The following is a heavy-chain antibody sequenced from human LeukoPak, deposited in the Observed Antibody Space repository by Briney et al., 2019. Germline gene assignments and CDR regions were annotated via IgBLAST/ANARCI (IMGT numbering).Heavy chain of an antibody. D-gene: IGHD3-22*01. CDR1: GFTFSSYG. CDR3: AKDFGSYYDSSGYYYGIFDY. J-gene: IGHJ4*02. V-gene: IGHV3-30*18. Sequence: GGSLRLSCAASGFTFSSYGMHWVRQAPGKGLEWVAVIPYDGSNKYYADSVKGRFTISRDNSKNTLYLQMNSLRAEDTAVYYCAKDFGSYYDSSGYYYGIFDYWGQGTLVTVSS. CDR2: IPYDGSNK.